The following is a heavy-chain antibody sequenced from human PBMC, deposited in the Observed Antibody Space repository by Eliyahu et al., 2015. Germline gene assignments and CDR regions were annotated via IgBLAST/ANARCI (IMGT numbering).Heavy chain of an antibody. V-gene: IGHV4-34*01. J-gene: IGHJ3*02. Sequence: QVQLQQWGAGLLKPSETLSXTCXVYGXSFSXYYWSWIRQPPGKGLEWIGEINHSGSTNYNPSLKSRVTISVDTSKNQFSLKLSSVTAADTAVYYCAREYYDILTGYSMAFDIWGQGTMVTVSS. D-gene: IGHD3-9*01. CDR3: AREYYDILTGYSMAFDI. CDR2: INHSGST. CDR1: GXSFSXYY.